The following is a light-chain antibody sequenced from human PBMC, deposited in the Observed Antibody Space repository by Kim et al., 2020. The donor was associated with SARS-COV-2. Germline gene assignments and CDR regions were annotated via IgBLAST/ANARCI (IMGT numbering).Light chain of an antibody. Sequence: SVSPGQTASITCSGEKLGDKFACWYQQKPGRSPILVIYQDSKRPSGIPERFSASNSGNTATLTISGTQAMDEGDYFCQVWDSSTVVFGGGTQLTVL. J-gene: IGLJ2*01. V-gene: IGLV3-1*01. CDR2: QDS. CDR1: KLGDKF. CDR3: QVWDSSTVV.